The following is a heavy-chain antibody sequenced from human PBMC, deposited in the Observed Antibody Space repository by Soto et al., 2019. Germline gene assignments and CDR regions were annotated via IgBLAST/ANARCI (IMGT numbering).Heavy chain of an antibody. CDR3: VRKHNRAASFDS. CDR2: TFYVGKT. CDR1: CGTIGAYY. V-gene: IGHV4-59*13. D-gene: IGHD2-21*01. J-gene: IGHJ4*02. Sequence: SETRSLTCSISCGTIGAYYWGWIRQPPGKGREWLAYTFYVGKTAQNPRLEPRVSISLATSKTQSPPNLGAAYAAATAVYYCVRKHNRAASFDSWGPGILVTSPQ.